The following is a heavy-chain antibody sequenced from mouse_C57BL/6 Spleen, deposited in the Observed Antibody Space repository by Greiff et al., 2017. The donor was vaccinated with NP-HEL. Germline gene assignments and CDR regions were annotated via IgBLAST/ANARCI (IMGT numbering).Heavy chain of an antibody. V-gene: IGHV1-76*01. CDR2: IYPGSGNT. CDR1: GYTFTDYY. CDR3: AREGILRYLDY. Sequence: VQLQQSGAELVRPGASVKLSCKASGYTFTDYYINWVKQRPGQGLEWIARIYPGSGNTYYNEKFKGKATLTAEKSSSTAYMQLSSLTSEDSAVYFCAREGILRYLDYWGQGTTLTVSS. D-gene: IGHD1-1*01. J-gene: IGHJ2*01.